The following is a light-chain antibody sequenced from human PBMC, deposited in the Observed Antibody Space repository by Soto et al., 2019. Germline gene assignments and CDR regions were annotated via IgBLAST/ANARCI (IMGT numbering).Light chain of an antibody. V-gene: IGLV2-14*01. CDR1: SSDVGGYNY. CDR2: DVS. J-gene: IGLJ2*01. CDR3: TSYTGSSTL. Sequence: QSVLTQPASVSGSPGQSITISCSGTSSDVGGYNYVSWYQQHPGKAPKLMIYDVSYRPSGVSDRFSGSKSDNTASLTISGLQAEDEADYYCTSYTGSSTLFGGGTKLTVL.